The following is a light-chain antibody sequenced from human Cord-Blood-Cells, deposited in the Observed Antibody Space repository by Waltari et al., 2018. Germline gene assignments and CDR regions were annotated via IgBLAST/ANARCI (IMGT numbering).Light chain of an antibody. V-gene: IGKV1-12*01. CDR2: AAA. J-gene: IGKJ4*01. CDR3: QQANSFPLT. CDR1: QGISSL. Sequence: DIQMTPSSSSVSASVGDSITITCRASQGISSLLTWYQQKPGKAPKLLIYAAASLQSGGPSRFSGSGSCTDFTLTISSLQPEDFATYYCQQANSFPLTFGGGTKVEIK.